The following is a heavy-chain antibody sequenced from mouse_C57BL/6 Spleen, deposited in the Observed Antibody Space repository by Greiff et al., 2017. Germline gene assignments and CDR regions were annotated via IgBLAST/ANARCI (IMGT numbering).Heavy chain of an antibody. CDR1: GYTFTDYE. J-gene: IGHJ2*01. CDR3: TYGYEHFDY. D-gene: IGHD2-2*01. Sequence: QVQLQQSGAELVRPGASVTLSCKASGYTFTDYEMHWVKQTPVHGLEWIGAIDPETGGTAYNQKFKGKAILTADKSSSTAYIELRSLTSEDSAVYYCTYGYEHFDYWGHGTTLTVSS. V-gene: IGHV1-15*01. CDR2: IDPETGGT.